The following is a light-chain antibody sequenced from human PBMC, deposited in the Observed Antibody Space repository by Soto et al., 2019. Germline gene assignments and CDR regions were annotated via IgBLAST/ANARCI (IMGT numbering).Light chain of an antibody. CDR1: GSDVGGYNY. Sequence: ALTQPASVSGSPGQSITISCTGTGSDVGGYNYVSWYQQHPGKAPKVMIYDVSNRPSGVSNRFSGSKSGNTASLTISGLQAEDEADYYCSSYTSASTPLVFGGGTKLTVL. V-gene: IGLV2-14*01. CDR2: DVS. J-gene: IGLJ2*01. CDR3: SSYTSASTPLV.